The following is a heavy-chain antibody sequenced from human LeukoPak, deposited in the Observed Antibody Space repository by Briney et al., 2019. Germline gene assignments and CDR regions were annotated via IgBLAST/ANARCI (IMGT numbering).Heavy chain of an antibody. Sequence: GGTLRLSCAASGFTFSNYGMNWVRQAPGKGLEWVANIQQDGSEKYYVDSVKGRFTISRDNAKNSLFLQMNSLRAEDTAVYYCARLTSVYDYVWGNYRPPDYWGQGTLVTVSS. V-gene: IGHV3-7*01. CDR2: IQQDGSEK. J-gene: IGHJ4*02. CDR3: ARLTSVYDYVWGNYRPPDY. CDR1: GFTFSNYG. D-gene: IGHD3-16*02.